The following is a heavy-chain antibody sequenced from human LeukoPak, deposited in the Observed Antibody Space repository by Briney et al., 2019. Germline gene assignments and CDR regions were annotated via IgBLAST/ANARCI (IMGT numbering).Heavy chain of an antibody. D-gene: IGHD6-6*01. CDR1: GYTFTSYD. V-gene: IGHV1-8*03. Sequence: ASVKVSCKASGYTFTSYDINWVRQATGQGLEWMGWMNPNSGNTGYAQKFQGRVTITRSTSISTAYMELSSLRSEDTAVYYCARVGSSSKYYYYYYMDVWGKGTTVTVSS. CDR3: ARVGSSSKYYYYYYMDV. J-gene: IGHJ6*03. CDR2: MNPNSGNT.